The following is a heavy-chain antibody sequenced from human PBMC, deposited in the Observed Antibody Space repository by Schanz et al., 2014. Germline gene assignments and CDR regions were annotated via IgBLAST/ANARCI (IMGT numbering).Heavy chain of an antibody. CDR3: ARDRDQWDGNYLDY. CDR2: ISPSSGGT. Sequence: QVQVIQSGPEVKKPGASVKVSCKASGYTFTNHYLHWVRQAPGQGLEWMGRISPSSGGTNYAQNFQGRVTMTKDTSINTAYMELSRLRSDDSAVYYCARDRDQWDGNYLDYWGQGTLITVSS. J-gene: IGHJ4*02. V-gene: IGHV1-2*06. CDR1: GYTFTNHY. D-gene: IGHD1-26*01.